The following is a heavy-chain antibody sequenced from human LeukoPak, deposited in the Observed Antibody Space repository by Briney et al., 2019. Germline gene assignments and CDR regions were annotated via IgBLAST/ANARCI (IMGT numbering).Heavy chain of an antibody. V-gene: IGHV4-59*08. D-gene: IGHD3-10*01. Sequence: SETLSLTCTVSGGSISSYYWSWIRQPPGKGLEWIGYIYYSGSTNYNPSLKSRVTISVDTSKNQFSLKLSSVTAADTAVYYCARTPYGSGSHWGQGTLVTVSS. CDR2: IYYSGST. CDR3: ARTPYGSGSH. CDR1: GGSISSYY. J-gene: IGHJ4*02.